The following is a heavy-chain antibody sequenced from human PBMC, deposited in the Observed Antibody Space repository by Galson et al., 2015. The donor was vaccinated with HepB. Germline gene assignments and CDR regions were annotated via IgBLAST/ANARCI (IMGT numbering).Heavy chain of an antibody. CDR3: ARGNPSATRVYYYYMDV. V-gene: IGHV1-2*02. Sequence: SVKVSCKASEYTFTAYYIHWVRQAPGQGLDWMGWINPNIGDTHYAHNFQGRVTMTRDTSISTVYMELRSLRSDDTAVYYCARGNPSATRVYYYYMDVWGKGTTVTVSS. CDR2: INPNIGDT. CDR1: EYTFTAYY. J-gene: IGHJ6*03. D-gene: IGHD1/OR15-1a*01.